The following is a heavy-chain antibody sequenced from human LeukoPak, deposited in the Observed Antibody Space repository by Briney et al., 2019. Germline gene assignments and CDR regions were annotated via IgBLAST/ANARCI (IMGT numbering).Heavy chain of an antibody. CDR3: AKDEPPLEWLLSGLGDY. CDR1: GFTFSSYA. Sequence: GGSLRLSCAASGFTFSSYAMHWVRQAPGKGLEWVAVISYDGSNKYYADSEKGRFTISRDNSKNTLYLQMNSLRAEDTAVYYCAKDEPPLEWLLSGLGDYWGQGTLVTVSS. J-gene: IGHJ4*02. CDR2: ISYDGSNK. V-gene: IGHV3-30-3*01. D-gene: IGHD3-3*01.